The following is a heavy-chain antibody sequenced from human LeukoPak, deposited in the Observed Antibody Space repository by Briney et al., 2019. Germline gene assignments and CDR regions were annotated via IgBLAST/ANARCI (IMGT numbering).Heavy chain of an antibody. CDR2: IGTASDT. CDR3: ARGPPRGKYYYMDV. V-gene: IGHV3-13*01. D-gene: IGHD1-1*01. CDR1: GFTFSSSD. J-gene: IGHJ6*03. Sequence: GGSLRLSCAASGFTFSSSDMHWVRQPTGQGLEWVSTIGTASDTYYPGSVEGRFTLSRDNAKNSLYLQMNSLTAGDTAAYYCARGPPRGKYYYMDVWGKGTTVTVSS.